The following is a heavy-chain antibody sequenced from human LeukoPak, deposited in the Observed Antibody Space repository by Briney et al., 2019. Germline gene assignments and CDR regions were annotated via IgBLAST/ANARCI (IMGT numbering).Heavy chain of an antibody. Sequence: SETLSLTCTVSGGSISSYYWSWIRQPPGKGLEWIGYIYYSGSTNYNSSLKSRVTISVDTSKNQFSLKLSSVTAADTAVYYCARRLLSGDSSAFDYWGQGTLVTVSS. CDR3: ARRLLSGDSSAFDY. V-gene: IGHV4-59*08. CDR2: IYYSGST. D-gene: IGHD3-22*01. CDR1: GGSISSYY. J-gene: IGHJ4*02.